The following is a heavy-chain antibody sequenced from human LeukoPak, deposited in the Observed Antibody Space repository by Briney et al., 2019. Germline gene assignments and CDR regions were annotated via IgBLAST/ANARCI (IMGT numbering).Heavy chain of an antibody. J-gene: IGHJ6*02. D-gene: IGHD3-9*01. V-gene: IGHV3-33*08. CDR1: GFTFSSYG. Sequence: GGSLRLSCAASGFTFSSYGMHWVRQAPGKGLEWVAVIWYDGSNKYYADSVKGRFTISRDNSKNTLYLQMNTLRVDDTAVYYCTRDLMDYDVSTGLHHYYMDVWGQGTTVTVSS. CDR2: IWYDGSNK. CDR3: TRDLMDYDVSTGLHHYYMDV.